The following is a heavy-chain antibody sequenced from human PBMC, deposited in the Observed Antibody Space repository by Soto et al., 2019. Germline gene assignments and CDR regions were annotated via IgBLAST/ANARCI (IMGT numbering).Heavy chain of an antibody. J-gene: IGHJ6*02. CDR3: ARHLTKGYCTNGVCFGMDV. Sequence: PWEALKISCRVSVYSVTSYWIGWFRQIPGKCLEWMGIIYPGDSDTRYSPSFQGHVTISADKSISTAYLQWSSLKASDTAMYYCARHLTKGYCTNGVCFGMDVWGQGTTVTVSS. V-gene: IGHV5-51*01. CDR2: IYPGDSDT. CDR1: VYSVTSYW. D-gene: IGHD2-8*01.